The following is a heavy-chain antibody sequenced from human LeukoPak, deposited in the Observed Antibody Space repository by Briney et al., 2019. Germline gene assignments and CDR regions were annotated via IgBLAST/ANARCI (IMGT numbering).Heavy chain of an antibody. CDR1: GGSVSSSRYY. Sequence: SETLSLTCTVSGGSVSSSRYYWGWMRQPPGGGLEWIGSIHYSGGTYYNPSLKSRVTISVDTSIIQFTLKVSSVTAADTAVYHCAPGSTHGSRGSWFDPWGQGTLVTVSS. D-gene: IGHD1-26*01. CDR2: IHYSGGT. V-gene: IGHV4-39*01. J-gene: IGHJ5*02. CDR3: APGSTHGSRGSWFDP.